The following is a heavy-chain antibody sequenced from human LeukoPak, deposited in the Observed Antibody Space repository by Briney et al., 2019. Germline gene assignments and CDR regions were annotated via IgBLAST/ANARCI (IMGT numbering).Heavy chain of an antibody. J-gene: IGHJ4*02. D-gene: IGHD6-19*01. V-gene: IGHV3-33*08. CDR2: KD. Sequence: GGSLRLSCAASGFTFSSYGMHWVRQVPGKGLDWVAVKDYCADSVKGRFTASKDNSKSTLYLQMNSLRAEDTAVYYCARDPGAGTWEGTFDYWGQGTLVTVSS. CDR1: GFTFSSYG. CDR3: ARDPGAGTWEGTFDY.